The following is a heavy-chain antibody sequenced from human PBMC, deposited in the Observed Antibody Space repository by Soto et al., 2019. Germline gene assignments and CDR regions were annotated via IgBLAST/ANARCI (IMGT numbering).Heavy chain of an antibody. CDR1: GDSMTCSY. Sequence: SETLSLTCTVSGDSMTCSYWIWIRLLPGKGLEWVGYIYYSGSTSYNPSLRRRVIMSVDTSKRQFSLQLKSVTAADTAIYYCARTVLGPDILADQFLDYYYYMDVWVQGTTVTVSS. V-gene: IGHV4-59*08. CDR2: IYYSGST. D-gene: IGHD3-9*01. CDR3: ARTVLGPDILADQFLDYYYYMDV. J-gene: IGHJ6*03.